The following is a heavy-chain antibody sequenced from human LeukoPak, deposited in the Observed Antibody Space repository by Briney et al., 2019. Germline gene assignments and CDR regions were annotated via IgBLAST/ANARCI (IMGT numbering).Heavy chain of an antibody. Sequence: GGSLRLSCAASGFTFSSYGMSWVRQAPGKGLEWVSAISPSGRNTYYADSVKGRFIISRDNSKNMLYLQMSSLRAEDTAVYYCAELGITMIGGVWGKGTTVTISS. CDR3: AELGITMIGGV. D-gene: IGHD3-10*02. CDR2: ISPSGRNT. CDR1: GFTFSSYG. J-gene: IGHJ6*04. V-gene: IGHV3-23*01.